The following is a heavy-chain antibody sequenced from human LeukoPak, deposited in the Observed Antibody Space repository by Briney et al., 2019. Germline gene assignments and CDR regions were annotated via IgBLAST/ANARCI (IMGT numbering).Heavy chain of an antibody. J-gene: IGHJ4*02. CDR3: ARVYHGDYDY. D-gene: IGHD4-17*01. V-gene: IGHV1-18*01. Sequence: ASVKVSCKASGYTFTSYGISWVRQAPGQGLEWVGWISAYNGNTNYAQKFQGRVTITADESTSTAYMELSSLRSEDTAVYYCARVYHGDYDYWGQGTLVTVSS. CDR2: ISAYNGNT. CDR1: GYTFTSYG.